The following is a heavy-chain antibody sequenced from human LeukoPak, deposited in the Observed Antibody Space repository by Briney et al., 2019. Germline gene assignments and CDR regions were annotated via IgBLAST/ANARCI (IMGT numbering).Heavy chain of an antibody. J-gene: IGHJ4*02. Sequence: GASVKVSCKVSGYTFTGHYLHWVRQAPGQGLEWMGWIDAKSGGTKYAQRFQGRVAMTRDTSINTGYMELRSLTSDDTAVYYCARWRGYSSGWSGPFDDWGQGTLVTVSS. CDR2: IDAKSGGT. CDR1: GYTFTGHY. D-gene: IGHD6-13*01. CDR3: ARWRGYSSGWSGPFDD. V-gene: IGHV1-2*02.